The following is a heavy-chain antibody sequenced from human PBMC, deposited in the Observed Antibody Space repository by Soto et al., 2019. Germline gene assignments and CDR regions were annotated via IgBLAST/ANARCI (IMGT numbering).Heavy chain of an antibody. D-gene: IGHD6-6*01. CDR1: GYTLTELS. CDR2: FDPEDGEA. V-gene: IGHV1-24*01. J-gene: IGHJ6*03. Sequence: ASVKVSCKVSGYTLTELSMHWVRQAPGKGLEWMGGFDPEDGEAIYAQKFQGRVTMTEDTSTDTAYMELSSLRSEDTAVYYCATARPGYYYYYMDVWGKGTTVTVSS. CDR3: ATARPGYYYYYMDV.